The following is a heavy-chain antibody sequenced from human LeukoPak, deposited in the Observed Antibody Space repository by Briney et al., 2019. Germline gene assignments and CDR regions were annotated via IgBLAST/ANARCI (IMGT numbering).Heavy chain of an antibody. V-gene: IGHV4-34*01. Sequence: KASETLSLTRAVYGGSFSGYYWSWIRQPPGKGLGWSGEINHSGSTNYNPSLQSRVTISVDTSKNKFCLKLSSVTAADTAVYYWARSEWEGAVVEPQPRIMRFDPWGQGTLVTVS. J-gene: IGHJ5*02. CDR1: GGSFSGYY. CDR2: INHSGST. CDR3: ARSEWEGAVVEPQPRIMRFDP. D-gene: IGHD6-19*01.